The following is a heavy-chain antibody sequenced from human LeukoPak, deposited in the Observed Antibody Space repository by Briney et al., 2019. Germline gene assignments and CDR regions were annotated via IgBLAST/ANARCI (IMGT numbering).Heavy chain of an antibody. D-gene: IGHD3-22*01. CDR2: IFIVGGP. CDR3: ARRRYYDSTGYLD. J-gene: IGHJ1*01. Sequence: PSETLSLTCTVSGGYISSSSYYWGWVRQPPGKGLEWIGDIFIVGGPTSSSLKNRLTISLDTSKNQFSLKVNSVTAADTAVYYCARRRYYDSTGYLDWGQGTLVSISP. V-gene: IGHV4-39*01. CDR1: GGYISSSSYY.